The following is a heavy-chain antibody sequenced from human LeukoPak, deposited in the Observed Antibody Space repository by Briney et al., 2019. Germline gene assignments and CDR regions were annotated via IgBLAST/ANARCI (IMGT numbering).Heavy chain of an antibody. CDR1: GFSFSHYV. CDR3: AKGRSGWYELDY. CDR2: VSNSGVTT. V-gene: IGHV3-23*01. D-gene: IGHD6-19*01. J-gene: IGHJ4*02. Sequence: GGSLGLSCAASGFSFSHYVMTWVRQAPGKGLEWVSSVSNSGVTTYYTDSVKGRFTISRDNSKNTVYLQMNGLRAEDTAVYYCAKGRSGWYELDYWGQGTLVTVSS.